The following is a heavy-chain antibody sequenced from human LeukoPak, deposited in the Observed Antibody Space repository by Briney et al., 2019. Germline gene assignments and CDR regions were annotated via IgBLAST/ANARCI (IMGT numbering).Heavy chain of an antibody. Sequence: PGGSLRLSCAASGFTFSSYAMSWVRQAPGKGLEWVSAISGSGGSTYYADSVKGRFTISRDNSKNTLYLQMNSLRAEDTAVYYCARDKGNLIVFGGVIEFNPWGQGTLVTVSS. CDR1: GFTFSSYA. V-gene: IGHV3-23*01. CDR3: ARDKGNLIVFGGVIEFNP. J-gene: IGHJ5*02. CDR2: ISGSGGST. D-gene: IGHD3-16*01.